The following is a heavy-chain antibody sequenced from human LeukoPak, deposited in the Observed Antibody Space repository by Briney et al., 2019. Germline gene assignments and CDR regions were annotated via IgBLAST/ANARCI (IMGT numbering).Heavy chain of an antibody. Sequence: SETLSLTCSVSNGAVKNYYWTWIRQPPGQGLEWIGNFLYSGTTTYRASLDSRLIISVDNSKNTVSLRLFSVTAADTAVYYCATLVYSGSRYHFDTWGQGTLVTVSS. V-gene: IGHV4-59*02. D-gene: IGHD1-26*01. CDR2: FLYSGTT. CDR3: ATLVYSGSRYHFDT. CDR1: NGAVKNYY. J-gene: IGHJ4*02.